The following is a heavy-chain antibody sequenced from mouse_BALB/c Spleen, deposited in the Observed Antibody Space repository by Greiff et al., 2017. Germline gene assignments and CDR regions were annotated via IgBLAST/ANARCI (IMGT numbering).Heavy chain of an antibody. CDR3: ARHKGNDGDYYAMDY. D-gene: IGHD1-1*01. J-gene: IGHJ4*01. Sequence: EVKLVESGGGLVQPGGSLKLSCAASGFTFSSYTMSWVRQTPEKRLEWVAYISNGGGSTYYPDTVKGRFTISRDNAKNTLYLQMSSLKSEDTAMYYCARHKGNDGDYYAMDYWGQGTSVTVSS. CDR2: ISNGGGST. CDR1: GFTFSSYT. V-gene: IGHV5-12-2*01.